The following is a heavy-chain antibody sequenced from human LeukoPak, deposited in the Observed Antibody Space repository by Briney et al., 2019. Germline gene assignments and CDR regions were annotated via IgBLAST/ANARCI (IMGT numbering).Heavy chain of an antibody. J-gene: IGHJ4*02. CDR1: GDSVSSNSAA. V-gene: IGHV6-1*01. CDR2: TYYRSKWYN. D-gene: IGHD2-2*01. CDR3: ARWHPYLYYFDY. Sequence: SQTLSLTCAISGDSVSSNSAAWNWVRQSPSRGLEWLGRTYYRSKWYNDYAASVKSRITINPDTSENQFSLRLNSVTPEDTAVYYCARWHPYLYYFDYWGQGTLVTVSS.